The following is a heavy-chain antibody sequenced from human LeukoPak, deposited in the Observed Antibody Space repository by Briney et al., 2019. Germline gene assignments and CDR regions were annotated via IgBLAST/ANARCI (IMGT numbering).Heavy chain of an antibody. V-gene: IGHV3-53*01. CDR2: IYTSGST. D-gene: IGHD3-10*01. Sequence: TGGSLRLSCETSGFTFSNYAMSWVRQAPGKGLEWVSLIYTSGSTYYADSVKGRFTISRDNSKNTLYLQMNSLRAEDTAVYYCARVTTSGSYKFDNWGQGTLVTVSS. CDR3: ARVTTSGSYKFDN. CDR1: GFTFSNYA. J-gene: IGHJ4*02.